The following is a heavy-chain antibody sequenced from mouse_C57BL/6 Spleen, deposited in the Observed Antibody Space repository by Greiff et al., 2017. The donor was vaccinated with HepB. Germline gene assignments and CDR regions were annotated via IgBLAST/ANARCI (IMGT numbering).Heavy chain of an antibody. CDR1: GYTFTSYW. D-gene: IGHD2-3*01. V-gene: IGHV1-55*01. CDR3: ARSIYDGPLKGY. Sequence: QVQLKQPGAELVKPGASVKMSCKASGYTFTSYWITWVKQRPGQGLEWIGDIYPGSGSTNYNEKFKSKATLTVDTSSSTAYMQLSSLTSEDSAVYYCARSIYDGPLKGYWGQGTTLTVSS. J-gene: IGHJ2*01. CDR2: IYPGSGST.